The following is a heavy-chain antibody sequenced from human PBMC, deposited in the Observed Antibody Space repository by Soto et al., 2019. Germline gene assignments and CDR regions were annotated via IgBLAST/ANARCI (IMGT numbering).Heavy chain of an antibody. V-gene: IGHV3-11*06. CDR2: ISSSSSYT. CDR1: GFTFSDYY. J-gene: IGHJ4*01. CDR3: ARENYYDSSGYSDY. Sequence: PGGSLRFSCAASGFTFSDYYMSWIRQAPGKGLEWVSYISSSSSYTNYADSVKGRFTISRDNAKNSLYLQMNSLRAEDTAVYYCARENYYDSSGYSDYWGQGTLVTVSS. D-gene: IGHD3-22*01.